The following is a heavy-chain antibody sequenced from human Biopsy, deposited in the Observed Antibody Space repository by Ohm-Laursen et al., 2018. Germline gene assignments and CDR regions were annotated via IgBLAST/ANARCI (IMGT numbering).Heavy chain of an antibody. V-gene: IGHV4-31*01. CDR1: GGSISSGGSY. CDR2: IFNSANT. J-gene: IGHJ5*02. CDR3: ARGDYFDSNGYFWFDP. Sequence: TLSLTCTVSGGSISSGGSYWSWIRQRPGKGLEWIGYIFNSANTYYNPSLKYLITISGDTSKNQFSLKLNSVTAADTAVYYCARGDYFDSNGYFWFDPWGQGTLVTVSS. D-gene: IGHD3-22*01.